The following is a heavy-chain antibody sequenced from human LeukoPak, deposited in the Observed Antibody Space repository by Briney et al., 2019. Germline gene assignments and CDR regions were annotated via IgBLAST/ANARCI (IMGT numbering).Heavy chain of an antibody. Sequence: GSLRLSCAASGFTFTTYWMGWVHQAPGKGLEWVANIKQDGSEQYYVDSVKGRFTISRDNAKNSLSLQMNSLRAEDTAVYYCARPLMYYYGSETYFWFDPWGQGTLVTVSS. V-gene: IGHV3-7*01. J-gene: IGHJ5*02. CDR2: IKQDGSEQ. CDR3: ARPLMYYYGSETYFWFDP. CDR1: GFTFTTYW. D-gene: IGHD3-10*01.